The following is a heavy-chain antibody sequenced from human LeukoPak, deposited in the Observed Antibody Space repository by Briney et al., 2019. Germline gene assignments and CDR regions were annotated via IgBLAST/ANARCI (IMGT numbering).Heavy chain of an antibody. J-gene: IGHJ6*03. CDR1: GFTFSSYD. D-gene: IGHD3-16*01. CDR2: IGTADDT. Sequence: PGGSLRLSCAASGFTFSSYDMHWVRQAPGKGLEWVSAIGTADDTYYPGSVKGRFTISRENAKNSLYLQMNSLRAGDTAVYYCARGGSAGYYYMDVWGKGTTVTVSS. CDR3: ARGGSAGYYYMDV. V-gene: IGHV3-13*01.